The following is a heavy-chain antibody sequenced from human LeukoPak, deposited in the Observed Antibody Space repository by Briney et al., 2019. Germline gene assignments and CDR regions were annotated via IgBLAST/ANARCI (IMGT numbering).Heavy chain of an antibody. J-gene: IGHJ4*02. Sequence: SGPTLVNPTQTLTLTCTFSGFSLSTSGMCVSWIRQPPGKALEWLARIDWDDDKYYSTSLKTRLTISKDTSKNQVVLTMTNMDPVDTAAYYCARIHATAYCGGDCWYFDYWGQGTLVTVSS. V-gene: IGHV2-70*11. CDR3: ARIHATAYCGGDCWYFDY. CDR1: GFSLSTSGMC. D-gene: IGHD2-21*02. CDR2: IDWDDDK.